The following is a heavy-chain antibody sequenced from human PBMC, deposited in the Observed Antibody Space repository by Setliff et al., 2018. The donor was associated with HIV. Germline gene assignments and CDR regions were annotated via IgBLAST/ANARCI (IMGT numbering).Heavy chain of an antibody. V-gene: IGHV4-34*01. CDR1: GGSFSDYY. J-gene: IGHJ4*02. Sequence: PSETLSLTCTVSGGSFSDYYWSWIRQPPGKGLEWIGEINHSGTTNSNPSLKSRVTISVDTSKNQFSLRLTSVTAADTAVYYCVSGPLSGYGYYFDYWGQGALVTVSS. D-gene: IGHD3-3*01. CDR2: INHSGTT. CDR3: VSGPLSGYGYYFDY.